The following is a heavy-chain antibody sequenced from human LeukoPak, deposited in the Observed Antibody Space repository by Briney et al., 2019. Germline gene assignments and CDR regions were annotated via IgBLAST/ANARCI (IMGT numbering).Heavy chain of an antibody. D-gene: IGHD3-3*01. CDR3: ARGRPFLEHDFDY. CDR1: GGSISSYY. Sequence: SETLSLTCTVSGGSISSYYWGWIRQPPGKGLEWIGEINHSGSTNYNPSLKSRVTISVDTSKNQFSLKLSSVTAADTAVYYCARGRPFLEHDFDYWGQGTLVTVSS. V-gene: IGHV4-34*01. CDR2: INHSGST. J-gene: IGHJ4*02.